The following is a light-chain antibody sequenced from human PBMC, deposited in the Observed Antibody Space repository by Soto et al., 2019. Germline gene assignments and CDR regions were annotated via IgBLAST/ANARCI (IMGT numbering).Light chain of an antibody. CDR3: QQRGNWPPIT. V-gene: IGKV3-11*01. Sequence: TVLTQSPATLSLSPGERATLSCRASQSVSRFFAWYQQKPGQAPRLLIYDASNRATGIPARFSGSGSGTDFTLTISSLEPEDFAVYYCQQRGNWPPITFGQGTRLDIK. CDR1: QSVSRF. CDR2: DAS. J-gene: IGKJ5*01.